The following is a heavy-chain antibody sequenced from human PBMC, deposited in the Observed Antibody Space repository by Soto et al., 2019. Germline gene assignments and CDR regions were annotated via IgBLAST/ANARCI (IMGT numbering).Heavy chain of an antibody. J-gene: IGHJ4*02. CDR2: IKSKTDGGTT. CDR3: TTGLAAPGTNY. Sequence: VLLVESGGNLVKPGGSLRLSCAASGFTFNAAWMSWVRQAPGKGLEWVGRIKSKTDGGTTDFAAPVKGRFTISRDDSKGTVYLQMDSLKIEDTGVYYCTTGLAAPGTNYWRQGTLVTVSS. CDR1: GFTFNAAW. D-gene: IGHD6-13*01. V-gene: IGHV3-15*01.